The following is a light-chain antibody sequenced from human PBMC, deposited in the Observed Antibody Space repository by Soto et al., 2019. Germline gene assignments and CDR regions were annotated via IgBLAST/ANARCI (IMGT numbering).Light chain of an antibody. CDR1: SSDVGCSNH. CDR2: DVT. V-gene: IGLV2-14*01. CDR3: VSYTTAYFYV. Sequence: QSVLTQPASVSDSPGQSITISCTGTSSDVGCSNHASWYQQHPGKAPKLMIYDVTNRPSGASHRFSGSKSGSTASLIISALQAEDEADYYCVSYTTAYFYVFGTGTKVTV. J-gene: IGLJ1*01.